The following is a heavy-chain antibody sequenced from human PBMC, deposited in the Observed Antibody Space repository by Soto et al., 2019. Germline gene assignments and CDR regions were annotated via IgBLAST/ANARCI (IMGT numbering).Heavy chain of an antibody. J-gene: IGHJ5*02. CDR1: GCTVSSYS. CDR2: ISSSSSYI. Sequence: GGCLRLSRSASGCTVSSYSMNLVRQAPGKGLEWVSSISSSSSYIYYADSVKGRFTISRDNAKNSLYLQMNSLRAEDTAVYYCARSPTPNWFDPWGQGTLVTVSS. CDR3: ARSPTPNWFDP. V-gene: IGHV3-21*01.